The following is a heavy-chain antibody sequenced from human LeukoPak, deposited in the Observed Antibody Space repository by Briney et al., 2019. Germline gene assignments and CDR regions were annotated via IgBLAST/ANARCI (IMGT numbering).Heavy chain of an antibody. J-gene: IGHJ4*02. CDR2: ISSSGSTI. CDR1: GFTFSDYY. CDR3: ARDGDIVVVPAAIPKPAFDY. D-gene: IGHD2-2*02. Sequence: GGSLRLSCAASGFTFSDYYMSWIRQAPGKGLEGVSYISSSGSTIYYADSVKGRFTISRDNAKNSLYLQMNSLRAEDTAVYYCARDGDIVVVPAAIPKPAFDYWGQGTLVTVSS. V-gene: IGHV3-11*04.